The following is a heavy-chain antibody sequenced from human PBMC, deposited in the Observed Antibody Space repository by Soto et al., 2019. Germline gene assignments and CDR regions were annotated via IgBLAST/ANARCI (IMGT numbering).Heavy chain of an antibody. CDR1: GFTFSDAW. CDR2: IKKKTDGGTA. D-gene: IGHD2-2*01. V-gene: IGHV3-15*01. CDR3: ARGTRGDY. J-gene: IGHJ4*02. Sequence: GGSLRLSCVASGFTFSDAWMSWVRQAPGKGLEWVGRIKKKTDGGTAEYAAPVKGRFFISRDDSKNTLYLQMNNVRIEDTAMYFCARGTRGDYWGQGTLVTVSS.